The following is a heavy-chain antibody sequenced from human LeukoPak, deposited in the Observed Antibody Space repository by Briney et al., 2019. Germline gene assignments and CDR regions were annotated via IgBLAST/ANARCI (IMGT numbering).Heavy chain of an antibody. CDR1: GDSVSSNSAT. D-gene: IGHD2-15*01. V-gene: IGHV6-1*01. Sequence: SQTLSLTCAISGDSVSSNSATWNWIRQSPSRGLEWLGRTYYRSKWYNDCAVSVKSRITVNPDTSKNQFSLQLNSVTPEDTAVYYCAKGYCSGDGCYHFDYWGQGTLVTVSS. CDR3: AKGYCSGDGCYHFDY. J-gene: IGHJ4*02. CDR2: TYYRSKWYN.